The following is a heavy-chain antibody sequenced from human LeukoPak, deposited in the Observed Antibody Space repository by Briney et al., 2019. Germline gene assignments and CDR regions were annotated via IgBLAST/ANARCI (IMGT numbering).Heavy chain of an antibody. CDR2: SYASGST. CDR1: GASISSGNYY. V-gene: IGHV4-61*02. D-gene: IGHD1-7*01. Sequence: SETLSLTCTVSGASISSGNYYWSWIRQPAGKGLEWIGRSYASGSTNYNPSLKSRVTISVDTSKNQFSLKLYSVTAADTAVYYCARDRDWNFVWGQGTLVTVSS. J-gene: IGHJ4*02. CDR3: ARDRDWNFV.